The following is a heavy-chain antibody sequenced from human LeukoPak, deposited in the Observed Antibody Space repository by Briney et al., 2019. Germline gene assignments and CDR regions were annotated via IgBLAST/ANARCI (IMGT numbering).Heavy chain of an antibody. CDR1: GYAITSGGFS. D-gene: IGHD3-10*01. CDR3: ARSRQASGLFNS. V-gene: IGHV4-30-2*01. J-gene: IGHJ5*01. Sequence: SGTLSLTCTVSGYAITSGGFSWNWIRQPPGKGLEWIGCIYDRGPAYYNPSLKSRFTISVDRPKNQFFLNVTSLTAADTAVYYCARSRQASGLFNSWGQGTLVVVSS. CDR2: IYDRGPA.